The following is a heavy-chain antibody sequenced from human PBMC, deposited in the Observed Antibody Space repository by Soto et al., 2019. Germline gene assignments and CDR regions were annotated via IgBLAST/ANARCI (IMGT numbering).Heavy chain of an antibody. Sequence: QVQLVESGGGVVQPGRSLRLSCAASGFTFSSYGMHWVRQAPGKGLEWVAVISYDGSNKYYADSVKGRFTISRDNSKNTLYLQMNSLRAEDTAVYYCAKGRWNDDHWGQGTRVTVSS. V-gene: IGHV3-30*18. CDR3: AKGRWNDDH. CDR1: GFTFSSYG. D-gene: IGHD1-1*01. CDR2: ISYDGSNK. J-gene: IGHJ5*02.